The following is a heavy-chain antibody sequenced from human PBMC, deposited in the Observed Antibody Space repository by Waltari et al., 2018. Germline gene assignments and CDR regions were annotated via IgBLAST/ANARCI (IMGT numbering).Heavy chain of an antibody. CDR2: IYYSGST. V-gene: IGHV4-59*08. D-gene: IGHD3-3*01. J-gene: IGHJ4*02. CDR1: GGSISNYY. Sequence: QVQLQESGPGLVKPSETLSLTCTVSGGSISNYYWSWIRQSPGTGLEWIGSIYYSGSTNYNPSLKSRVTLSVDTSKNHFSLKLSSVTAADTALYYCARQGHYDFWTGYYLFDYWGQGTLVTVSS. CDR3: ARQGHYDFWTGYYLFDY.